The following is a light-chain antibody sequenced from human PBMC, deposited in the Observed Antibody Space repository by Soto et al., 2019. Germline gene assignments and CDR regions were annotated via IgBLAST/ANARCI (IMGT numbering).Light chain of an antibody. CDR1: QSISNW. CDR2: DAS. J-gene: IGKJ2*01. Sequence: DIQMTQSPSTLSASVGDRVTITCRASQSISNWLAWYHQKPGKAPKLLIYDASTLETGVPSRFSGSGSGTQFTLTLTSLQPDDFATYYCQQYSSYLYSFGQGTNLEIK. CDR3: QQYSSYLYS. V-gene: IGKV1-5*01.